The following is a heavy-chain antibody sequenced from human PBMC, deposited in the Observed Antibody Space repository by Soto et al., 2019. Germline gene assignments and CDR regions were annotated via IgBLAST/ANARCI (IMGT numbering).Heavy chain of an antibody. V-gene: IGHV4-30-4*01. CDR1: GASINNNDYY. CDR2: VYYSGTT. J-gene: IGHJ2*01. Sequence: SETLSLTCTVSGASINNNDYYWSWIRRTPGKGLEWIGYVYYSGTTDYIPSLKSRLSMSIDKSQNQFTLKLNSVTAADTATYYCARMSYFYDKWYFDLWGRGTLVTVSS. CDR3: ARMSYFYDKWYFDL. D-gene: IGHD3-22*01.